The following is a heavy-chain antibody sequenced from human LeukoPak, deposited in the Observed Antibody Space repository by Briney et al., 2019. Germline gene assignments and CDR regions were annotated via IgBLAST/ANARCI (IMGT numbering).Heavy chain of an antibody. V-gene: IGHV3-30*02. J-gene: IGHJ6*03. D-gene: IGHD4-17*01. CDR2: LRYDGSNK. CDR1: GFTFSSYG. CDR3: ARARFETTVTTLVRKKDYYYYNMDV. Sequence: PGGSLRLSCAASGFTFSSYGMHWVRQAPGKGLDRVAFLRYDGSNKYYADSVKGRFTISRDNSKNTLYLQMNSLRAEDTAVYYCARARFETTVTTLVRKKDYYYYNMDVWGKGTTVTVSS.